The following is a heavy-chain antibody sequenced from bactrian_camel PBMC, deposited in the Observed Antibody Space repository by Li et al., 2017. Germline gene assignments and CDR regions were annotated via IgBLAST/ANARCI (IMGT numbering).Heavy chain of an antibody. CDR3: ATDGLWSYGGSWSQTFFAY. Sequence: DVQLVESGGGLVQPGGSLRLSCAASGFTFSTYDMSWVRQAPGKGLERVSDINPSGDTIRYADSVKGRFTISRDNAKNTLYLQLNSLETEDTAVYYCATDGLWSYGGSWSQTFFAYWGQGTQVTVS. V-gene: IGHV3S40*01. CDR1: GFTFSTYD. CDR2: INPSGDTI. J-gene: IGHJ6*01. D-gene: IGHD6*01.